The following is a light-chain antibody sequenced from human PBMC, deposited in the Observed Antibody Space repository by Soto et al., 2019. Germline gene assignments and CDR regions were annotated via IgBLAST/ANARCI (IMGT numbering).Light chain of an antibody. CDR1: TSIIGTGYD. CDR3: QSYDMSLSGWV. V-gene: IGLV1-40*01. Sequence: SVLTQPPSVSGAPGQRVTISCTGSTSIIGTGYDVHWYQQLPGTAPKLLIYGNSKRPSGVPDRISGSKSGSSASLAITGLQADDEADYYCQSYDMSLSGWVFGGGTKLTVL. CDR2: GNS. J-gene: IGLJ3*02.